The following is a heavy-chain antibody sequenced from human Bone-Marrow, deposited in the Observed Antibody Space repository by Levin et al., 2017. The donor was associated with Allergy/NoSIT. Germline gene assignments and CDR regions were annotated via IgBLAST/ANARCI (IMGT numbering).Heavy chain of an antibody. J-gene: IGHJ3*01. V-gene: IGHV5-10-1*01. CDR3: TRRWITIGTVIHDAFDE. CDR2: IDPGDSNV. D-gene: IGHD1-14*01. Sequence: GESLKISCKASGYRFTQYWIAWVRQMPGKGLEWMGRIDPGDSNVKYSKSFQGHVTMSIDKSTSTAYLQWSSLEAADTAMYYCTRRWITIGTVIHDAFDEWGQGTMVPVSS. CDR1: GYRFTQYW.